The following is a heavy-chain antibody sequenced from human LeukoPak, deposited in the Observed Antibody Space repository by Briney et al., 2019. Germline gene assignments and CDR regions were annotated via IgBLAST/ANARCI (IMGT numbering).Heavy chain of an antibody. D-gene: IGHD2-2*01. CDR3: AGLPYCSSTSCLEYYFDY. Sequence: ASVKVSCKASGYTFTGYYMHWVRQAPGQGLEWMGWINPNSGGTNYAQKFQGRVTMTRDTSISTAYMELSRLRSDDTAVYYCAGLPYCSSTSCLEYYFDYWGQGTLVTVSS. CDR1: GYTFTGYY. J-gene: IGHJ4*02. CDR2: INPNSGGT. V-gene: IGHV1-2*02.